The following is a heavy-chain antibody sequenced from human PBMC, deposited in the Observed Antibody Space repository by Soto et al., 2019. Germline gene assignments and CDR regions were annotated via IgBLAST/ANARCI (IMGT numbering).Heavy chain of an antibody. D-gene: IGHD1-1*01. J-gene: IGHJ3*02. CDR3: VTWKTTTFDI. CDR1: GGSVGSNNW. V-gene: IGHV4-4*02. CDR2: IYHSGSS. Sequence: QVHLQESGPGVVKPSGTLSLSCVVSGGSVGSNNWWSWVRQAPGKGLEWLGEIYHSGSSRYSPSLKSRLTMSLDNSKTHFSLTLSSVTAADTAVYYCVTWKTTTFDIGGPGTLVTVSS.